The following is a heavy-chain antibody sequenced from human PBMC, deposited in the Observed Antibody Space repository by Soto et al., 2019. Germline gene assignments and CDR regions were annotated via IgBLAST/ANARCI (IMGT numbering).Heavy chain of an antibody. D-gene: IGHD5-12*01. CDR3: ARGGNRYSNVASGVGGFDY. J-gene: IGHJ4*02. CDR2: VSHTGSS. CDR1: GASISSSD. V-gene: IGHV4-59*01. Sequence: ETLSLTCTVSGASISSSDWSWIRQSPERGLEWSAYVSHTGSSNYNPSLKSRVTISLDTSKGQFSLNLTSLTTADTAVYFCARGGNRYSNVASGVGGFDYWGQGSLVTVSS.